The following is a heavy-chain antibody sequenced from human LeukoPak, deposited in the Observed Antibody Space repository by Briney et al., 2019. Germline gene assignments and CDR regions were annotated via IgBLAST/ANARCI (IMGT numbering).Heavy chain of an antibody. CDR2: IKPSDGST. J-gene: IGHJ4*02. CDR3: ARRWCSSTSCQFDY. D-gene: IGHD2-2*01. Sequence: ASVKVSCKASGYTFTSYYMHWVRQAPGQGLEWMGIIKPSDGSTSYAQNFQGRVTMTRDTSTSTVYMELSSLRSDDTAVYYCARRWCSSTSCQFDYWGQGTLVTVSS. V-gene: IGHV1-46*01. CDR1: GYTFTSYY.